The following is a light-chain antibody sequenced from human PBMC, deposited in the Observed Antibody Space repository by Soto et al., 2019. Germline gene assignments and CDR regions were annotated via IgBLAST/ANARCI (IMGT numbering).Light chain of an antibody. V-gene: IGKV3-15*01. CDR1: QSVSSN. CDR3: QQYNNWPPWT. CDR2: GAS. Sequence: EIVMTQSPATLSVSPGERATLSCRASQSVSSNLAWYQQKPGQAPRLLIYGASTRATGIPAMFSGSGSGTEFTLTISSLQSEDFAVYYCQQYNNWPPWTFGPGTKVDIK. J-gene: IGKJ3*01.